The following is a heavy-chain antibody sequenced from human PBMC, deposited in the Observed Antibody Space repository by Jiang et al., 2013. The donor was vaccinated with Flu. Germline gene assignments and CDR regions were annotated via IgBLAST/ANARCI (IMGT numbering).Heavy chain of an antibody. CDR3: ASEKPVEMATISDAFDI. J-gene: IGHJ3*02. V-gene: IGHV1-69*01. D-gene: IGHD5-24*01. CDR1: GGTFSSYA. CDR2: IIPIFGTA. Sequence: GAEVKKPGSSVKVSCKASGGTFSSYAISWVRPGPLDKGLRWMGGIIPIFGTANYAQKFQGRVTITADESTSTAYMELSSLRSEDTAVYYCASEKPVEMATISDAFDIWGQGTMV.